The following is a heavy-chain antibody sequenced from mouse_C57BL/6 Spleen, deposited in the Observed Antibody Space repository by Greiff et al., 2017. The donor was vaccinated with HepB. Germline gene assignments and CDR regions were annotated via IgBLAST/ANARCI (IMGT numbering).Heavy chain of an antibody. Sequence: EVQLQQSGTVLARPGASVKMSCKTSGYTFTSYWMHWVKQRPGQGLEWIGAIYPGNSDTSYNQKFKGKAILTAVTSASTAYMELSSLTNEDSAVYYCTSITTVVDWYFDVWGTGTTVTVSS. CDR3: TSITTVVDWYFDV. CDR1: GYTFTSYW. D-gene: IGHD1-1*01. V-gene: IGHV1-5*01. CDR2: IYPGNSDT. J-gene: IGHJ1*03.